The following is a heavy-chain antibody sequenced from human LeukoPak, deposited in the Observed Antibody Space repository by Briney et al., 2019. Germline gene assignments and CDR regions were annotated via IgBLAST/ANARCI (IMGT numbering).Heavy chain of an antibody. CDR3: ASGETGSTLGGY. J-gene: IGHJ4*02. CDR1: GGSISSYY. D-gene: IGHD1-1*01. V-gene: IGHV4-59*01. CDR2: IYDTGNT. Sequence: SETLSLTCTVSGGSISSYYWNWIRQPPGKGLEWIGYIYDTGNTNYNPSLKSRVTISVDTSKNQFSLKLTSVTAADTAMYYCASGETGSTLGGYWGQGTLVTASS.